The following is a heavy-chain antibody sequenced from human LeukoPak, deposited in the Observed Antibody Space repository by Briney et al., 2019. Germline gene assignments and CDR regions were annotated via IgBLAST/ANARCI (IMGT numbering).Heavy chain of an antibody. CDR3: ARRRIQLRYNWFDP. CDR2: INHSGST. V-gene: IGHV4-34*01. J-gene: IGHJ5*02. Sequence: PSETLSLTCAVYGGSFSGYYWSWIRQPPGKGLEWIGEINHSGSTNYNPSLKSRVTISVDTSKNQFSLKLSSVTAADTAVYYCARRRIQLRYNWFDPWGQGTLVTVSS. CDR1: GGSFSGYY. D-gene: IGHD5-18*01.